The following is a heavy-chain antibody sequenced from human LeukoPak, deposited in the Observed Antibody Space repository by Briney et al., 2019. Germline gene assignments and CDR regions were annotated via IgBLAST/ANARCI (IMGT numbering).Heavy chain of an antibody. CDR2: IWHDGSNK. D-gene: IGHD2/OR15-2a*01. J-gene: IGHJ4*02. CDR1: GFTFSRYC. V-gene: IGHV3-33*01. Sequence: GGSLRLSCAASGFTFSRYCMHWVRQAPGKGLEWVAVIWHDGSNKNYADSVKGRFTMSRDNSKNTLYLEMNNLRAEDTSVYYCARGEFGVNPSDYWCQGTLVTVSS. CDR3: ARGEFGVNPSDY.